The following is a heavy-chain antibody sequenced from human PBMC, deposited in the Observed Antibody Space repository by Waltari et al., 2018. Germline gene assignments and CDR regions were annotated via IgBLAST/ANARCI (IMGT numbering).Heavy chain of an antibody. Sequence: EVPLVESGGGLVQPGGSLRLSCAASGFTFSSYWMHWVRQAPGKGLVWVSRINSDGSSTSYADSVKGRFTISRDNAKNTLYLQMNSLRAEDTAVYYCARRGATTGDFDYWGQGTLVTVSS. J-gene: IGHJ4*02. CDR2: INSDGSST. V-gene: IGHV3-74*01. D-gene: IGHD4-17*01. CDR3: ARRGATTGDFDY. CDR1: GFTFSSYW.